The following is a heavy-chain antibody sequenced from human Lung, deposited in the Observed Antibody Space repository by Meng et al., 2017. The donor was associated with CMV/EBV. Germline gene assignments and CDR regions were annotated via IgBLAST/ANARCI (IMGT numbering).Heavy chain of an antibody. CDR3: ARELGYCSSTSCYRGYYFDY. D-gene: IGHD2-2*01. Sequence: AXLXVSXXASGYTFTSYGISWVRQAPGQGLEWMGWISAYNGNTNYAQKLQGRVTMTTDTSTSKAYMELRSLRSDDTAVYYCARELGYCSSTSCYRGYYFDYWGQGTLVXVSS. V-gene: IGHV1-18*01. CDR1: GYTFTSYG. CDR2: ISAYNGNT. J-gene: IGHJ4*02.